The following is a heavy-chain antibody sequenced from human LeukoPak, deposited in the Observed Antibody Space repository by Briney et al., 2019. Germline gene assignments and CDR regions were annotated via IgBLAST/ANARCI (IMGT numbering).Heavy chain of an antibody. CDR3: ARLILYYDSSGFFDY. V-gene: IGHV4-39*01. Sequence: SETLSLTCTVSGGSISSSSYYWGWIRQPPGKGLERIGSIYYSGSTYYNPSLKSRVTISVDTSKNQFSLKLSSVTAADTAVYYRARLILYYDSSGFFDYWGQGTLVTVSS. D-gene: IGHD3-22*01. CDR2: IYYSGST. J-gene: IGHJ4*02. CDR1: GGSISSSSYY.